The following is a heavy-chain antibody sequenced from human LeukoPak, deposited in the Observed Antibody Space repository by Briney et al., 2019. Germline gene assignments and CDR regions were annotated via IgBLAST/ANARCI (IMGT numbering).Heavy chain of an antibody. J-gene: IGHJ5*02. V-gene: IGHV4-39*01. CDR2: IYYSGST. CDR3: ARHIVVVTAIGGWFDP. D-gene: IGHD2-21*02. Sequence: SETLSLTCTVSGGSITSSSYYWGWIRQPPGKGLEWIASIYYSGSTYYNPSLKSRVTISVDTSKNQFSLKLSSVTAADTAVYYCARHIVVVTAIGGWFDPWGQGTLVTVSS. CDR1: GGSITSSSYY.